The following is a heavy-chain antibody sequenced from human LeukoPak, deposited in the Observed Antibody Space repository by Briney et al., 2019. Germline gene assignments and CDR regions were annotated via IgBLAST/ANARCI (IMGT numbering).Heavy chain of an antibody. CDR1: GGSISTSSYY. CDR2: IFYSGST. V-gene: IGHV4-39*01. Sequence: SETLFLTCAVSGGSISTSSYYWGWIRQPPGKGLEWIGSIFYSGSTYYNPSLKSRVTISIDTSKNQFSLKLSSVTAADTAIYYCARLLSSGHGYYWGQGTLVTVSS. J-gene: IGHJ4*02. D-gene: IGHD3-22*01. CDR3: ARLLSSGHGYY.